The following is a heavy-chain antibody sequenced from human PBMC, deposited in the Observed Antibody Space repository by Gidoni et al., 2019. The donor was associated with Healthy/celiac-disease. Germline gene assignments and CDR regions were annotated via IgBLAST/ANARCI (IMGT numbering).Heavy chain of an antibody. CDR3: ARDFDHQGWFNY. CDR2: ISYDGSNK. J-gene: IGHJ4*02. V-gene: IGHV3-30-3*01. CDR1: GFTFSSYA. D-gene: IGHD2-15*01. Sequence: QVQLVASGGGVVQPGRSLRLSCAASGFTFSSYAMHWVRQAPGKGLEWVAVISYDGSNKYYADSVKGRFTISRDNSKNTLYLQMNSLRAEDTAVYYCARDFDHQGWFNYWGQGTLVTVSS.